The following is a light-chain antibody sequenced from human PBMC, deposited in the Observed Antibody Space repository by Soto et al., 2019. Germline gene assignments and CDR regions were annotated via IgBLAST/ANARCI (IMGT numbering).Light chain of an antibody. V-gene: IGKV3-20*01. CDR2: GAS. CDR1: QSVSSNY. Sequence: EIVLTQSPGTLSLSPEERATLSCRASQSVSSNYLAWYQQNPGQAPGLLIYGASSRATGIPDRFSGSGSGTDFTLTISRLEPEDLAVYYCQQYGTSPYTFGQGTKLEIK. CDR3: QQYGTSPYT. J-gene: IGKJ2*01.